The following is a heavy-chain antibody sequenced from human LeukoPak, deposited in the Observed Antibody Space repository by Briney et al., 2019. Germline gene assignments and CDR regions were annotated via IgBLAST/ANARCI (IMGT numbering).Heavy chain of an antibody. CDR3: ASQTLTTSPYYYYMDF. CDR1: GGSFSGYY. CDR2: INHSGST. J-gene: IGHJ6*03. D-gene: IGHD4-17*01. Sequence: SETLSLTCAVYGGSFSGYYWSWIRQPPGKGLEWIGEINHSGSTNYNPSLKSRVTISVDTSKNQFSLKLSSVTAADTAVYYCASQTLTTSPYYYYMDFWGKGTTVTVSS. V-gene: IGHV4-34*01.